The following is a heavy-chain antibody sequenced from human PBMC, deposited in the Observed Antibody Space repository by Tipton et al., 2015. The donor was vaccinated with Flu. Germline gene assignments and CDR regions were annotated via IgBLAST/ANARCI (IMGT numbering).Heavy chain of an antibody. CDR1: GGSISSGDYY. CDR2: IYYSGST. V-gene: IGHV4-30-4*01. J-gene: IGHJ6*02. CDR3: ARNTAMVGYYYYYGMDV. Sequence: TLSLTCTVSGGSISSGDYYWSWIRQPPGKGLEWIGYIYYSGSTYYNPSLKSRVTISVDTSKNQFSLKLSSVTAADTAVYYCARNTAMVGYYYYYGMDVWGQGTTVTVSS. D-gene: IGHD5-18*01.